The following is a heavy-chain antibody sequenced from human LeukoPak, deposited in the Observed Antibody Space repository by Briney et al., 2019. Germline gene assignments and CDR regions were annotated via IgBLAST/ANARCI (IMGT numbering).Heavy chain of an antibody. D-gene: IGHD5-18*01. V-gene: IGHV4-59*01. Sequence: SETLSLTCTVSGGSISSYHWSWIRQPPGKGLEWIGYIYYSGSTNYNPSLESRVTISVDTSKNQFPLKPSSVTAADTAVYYCASGRGLYSFYAFNIWGQGTMVTVSS. CDR2: IYYSGST. J-gene: IGHJ3*02. CDR3: ASGRGLYSFYAFNI. CDR1: GGSISSYH.